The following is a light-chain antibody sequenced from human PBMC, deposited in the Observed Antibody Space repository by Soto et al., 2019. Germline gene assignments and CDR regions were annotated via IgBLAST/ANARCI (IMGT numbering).Light chain of an antibody. CDR2: DAL. CDR1: QMVSNS. Sequence: EIVLTQSPATLSLSPGERATPPSRASQMVSNSLPWNQQKPGQAPRLLIYDALNRATGIPARFSGSGSGTDFTLTISSLEPEDFAVYYCQQRTNWPPWTFGQGTRVEIK. V-gene: IGKV3-11*01. CDR3: QQRTNWPPWT. J-gene: IGKJ1*01.